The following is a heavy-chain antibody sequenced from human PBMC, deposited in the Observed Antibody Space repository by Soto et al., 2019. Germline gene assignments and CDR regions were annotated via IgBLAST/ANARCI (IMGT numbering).Heavy chain of an antibody. J-gene: IGHJ4*02. CDR2: VSYDASHK. Sequence: QVQLVESGGGVVQPGRSLRLSCAASGFAFNTFAMHWVRQAPGKGLEWVAIVSYDASHKYYADSVKGRFTISRDNSKNXLXXQMDSLRAEDTAVYYCAKTHWSGDSCFPPTYYFDYWGQGTLVAVSS. CDR1: GFAFNTFA. D-gene: IGHD2-15*01. CDR3: AKTHWSGDSCFPPTYYFDY. V-gene: IGHV3-30*18.